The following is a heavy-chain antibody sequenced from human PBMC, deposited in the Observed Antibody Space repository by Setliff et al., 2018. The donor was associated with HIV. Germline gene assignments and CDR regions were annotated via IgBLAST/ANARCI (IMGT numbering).Heavy chain of an antibody. V-gene: IGHV3-74*01. CDR2: ISADGSDT. Sequence: GGSLRLSCEASGFTFSSYWIHWVRQAPGKGLVWVSRISADGSDTSYADSVKGRFTISRDNAKNTLYLQMNSLRAEDTALYYCSLGYCSGGSCYSDPEVAFDVWGQGTMVTV. CDR1: GFTFSSYW. D-gene: IGHD2-15*01. CDR3: SLGYCSGGSCYSDPEVAFDV. J-gene: IGHJ3*01.